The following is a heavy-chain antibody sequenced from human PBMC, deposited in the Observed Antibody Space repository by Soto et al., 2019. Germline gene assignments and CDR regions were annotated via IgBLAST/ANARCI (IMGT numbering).Heavy chain of an antibody. CDR1: GYTFTSYD. V-gene: IGHV1-8*01. CDR2: MNPNSGNT. Sequence: ASVKVSCKASGYTFTSYDINWVRQATGQGLEWMGWMNPNSGNTGYAQKFQGRVTMTRNTSISTAYMELSSLRSEDTAVYYCARKEYYDYFWGSYRPIAAAFDIRAQRTMVTVS. CDR3: ARKEYYDYFWGSYRPIAAAFDI. J-gene: IGHJ3*02. D-gene: IGHD3-16*02.